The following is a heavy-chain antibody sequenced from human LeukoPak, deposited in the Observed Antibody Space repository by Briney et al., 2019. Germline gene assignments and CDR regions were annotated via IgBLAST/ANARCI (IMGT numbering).Heavy chain of an antibody. CDR2: ISAYNGNT. CDR3: AGGRSYYGSGSYYNWFDP. Sequence: GASVKVSCKASGYTFTSYGISWVRQAPGQGLEWMGWISAYNGNTNYAQKLQGRVTMTTDTSTSTAYMELRSLRSDDTAVYYCAGGRSYYGSGSYYNWFDPWGQGTLVTVSS. J-gene: IGHJ5*02. D-gene: IGHD3-10*01. V-gene: IGHV1-18*01. CDR1: GYTFTSYG.